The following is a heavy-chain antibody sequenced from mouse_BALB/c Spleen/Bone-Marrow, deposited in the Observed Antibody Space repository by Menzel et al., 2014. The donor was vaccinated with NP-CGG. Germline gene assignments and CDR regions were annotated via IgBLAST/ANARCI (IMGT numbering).Heavy chain of an antibody. D-gene: IGHD3-3*01. J-gene: IGHJ3*01. CDR3: TRYDLTTRAFAY. Sequence: QVHVKQSGAELVRPGASVKLSCKASAYSFTSYWMNWVKRRPGQGLEWIGMIHLSDSESRLNQKFKDKATLTVDKSSSTAYMQLSSPTSEDSAVYYCTRYDLTTRAFAYWGQGTLVTVSA. V-gene: IGHV1-61*01. CDR2: IHLSDSES. CDR1: AYSFTSYW.